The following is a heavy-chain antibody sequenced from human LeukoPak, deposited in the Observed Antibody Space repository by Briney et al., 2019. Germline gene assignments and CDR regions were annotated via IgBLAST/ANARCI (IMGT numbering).Heavy chain of an antibody. CDR2: IIPILGIA. D-gene: IGHD5-18*01. CDR1: GGTFSSYT. J-gene: IGHJ4*02. V-gene: IGHV1-69*04. CDR3: ARDISQLWYFDY. Sequence: SVKVSCKASGGTFSSYTISWVRQTPGQGLEWMGRIIPILGIANYAQKFQGRATITADKSTSTAYMELSSLRSEDTAVYYCARDISQLWYFDYWGQGTLVTVSS.